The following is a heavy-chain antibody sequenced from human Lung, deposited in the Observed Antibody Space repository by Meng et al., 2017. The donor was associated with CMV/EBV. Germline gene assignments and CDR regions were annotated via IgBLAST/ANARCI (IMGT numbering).Heavy chain of an antibody. V-gene: IGHV4-31*03. CDR1: GHYISSSAHY. D-gene: IGHD2-15*01. CDR2: LYYSGST. CDR3: ARLGGFLNWFDP. Sequence: CTISGHYISSSAHYLTLLRQHPGKGLEWIGYLYYSGSTYSHPSLKSRVTISVETSKNQFSLRLISVTAADTAVYYCARLGGFLNWFDPWGQGTLVTVSS. J-gene: IGHJ5*02.